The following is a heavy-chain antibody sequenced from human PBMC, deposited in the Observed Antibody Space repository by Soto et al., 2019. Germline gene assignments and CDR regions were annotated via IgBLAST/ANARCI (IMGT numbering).Heavy chain of an antibody. CDR3: ARDLSQERITIFGVVIDPPDYGMDV. J-gene: IGHJ6*02. D-gene: IGHD3-3*01. CDR2: ISAYNGNT. Sequence: ASVKVSCKASGYTFTSYGISWVRQAPGQGLEWMGWISAYNGNTNYAQKLQGRVTMTTDTSTSTAYMELRSLRSDDTAVYYCARDLSQERITIFGVVIDPPDYGMDVWGQGTTVTVSS. CDR1: GYTFTSYG. V-gene: IGHV1-18*01.